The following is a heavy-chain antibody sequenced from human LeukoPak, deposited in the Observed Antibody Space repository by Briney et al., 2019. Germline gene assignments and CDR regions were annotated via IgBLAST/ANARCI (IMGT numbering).Heavy chain of an antibody. Sequence: PGGSLRLSCAASGFTFSSYSMNWVRQDPGKGLEWVSYISSSSSTIYYADSVKGRFTISRDNAKNSLYLQMNSLRAEDTAVYFCARGTGEGRHAFDIWGQGTVVTVSS. CDR2: ISSSSSTI. D-gene: IGHD7-27*01. CDR1: GFTFSSYS. V-gene: IGHV3-48*01. J-gene: IGHJ3*02. CDR3: ARGTGEGRHAFDI.